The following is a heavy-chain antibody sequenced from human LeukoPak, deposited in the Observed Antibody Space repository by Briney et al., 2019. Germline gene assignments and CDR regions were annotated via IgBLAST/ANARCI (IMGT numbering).Heavy chain of an antibody. CDR1: GGSISSGGYY. CDR3: ARGSCSSTSCPFDY. CDR2: IYHSGST. Sequence: SETLSLTCTVSGGSISSGGYYWSWIRQPPGKGLEWIGYIYHSGSTYYNPSLKSRVTISVDRSKNQFSLKLSSVTAADTAVYYCARGSCSSTSCPFDYWGQGTLVTVSS. J-gene: IGHJ4*02. D-gene: IGHD2-2*01. V-gene: IGHV4-30-2*01.